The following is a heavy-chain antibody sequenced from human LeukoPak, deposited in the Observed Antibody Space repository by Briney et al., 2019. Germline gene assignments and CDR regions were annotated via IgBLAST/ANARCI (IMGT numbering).Heavy chain of an antibody. CDR1: GFSVTNNY. V-gene: IGHV3-53*01. J-gene: IGHJ4*02. CDR2: FYVGGAT. Sequence: GGSLRLSCAVSGFSVTNNYMSWVRQAPGKGLEWVSVFYVGGATYYADPVKGRFTISRDNSENTLYLQMKSLRAEDTAVYYCARGDGYNFFDYWGQGTLVTVSS. CDR3: ARGDGYNFFDY. D-gene: IGHD5-24*01.